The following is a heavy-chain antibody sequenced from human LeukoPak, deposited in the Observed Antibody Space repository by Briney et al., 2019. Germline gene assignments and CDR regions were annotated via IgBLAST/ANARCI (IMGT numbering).Heavy chain of an antibody. Sequence: SETLSLTCGVYGGSFSSYYWSWIRQPPGKGLEWIGSIYYSGSTYYNPSLKSRVTISVDTSKNQFSLKLSSVTAADTAAYYCARAGLGNWFDPWGQGTLVTVSS. CDR3: ARAGLGNWFDP. CDR2: IYYSGST. V-gene: IGHV4-34*01. CDR1: GGSFSSYY. J-gene: IGHJ5*02. D-gene: IGHD3-22*01.